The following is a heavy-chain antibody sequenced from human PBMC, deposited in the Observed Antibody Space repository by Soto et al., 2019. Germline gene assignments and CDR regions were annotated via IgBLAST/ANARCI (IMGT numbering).Heavy chain of an antibody. CDR1: GGAFSGYY. V-gene: IGHV4-34*01. J-gene: IGHJ5*02. CDR3: ARGRGARITMVRGVRNWFDP. Sequence: PSETLSLTCAVYGGAFSGYYWSWIRPPPGKGLEWIGEINHSGSTNYNPSLKSRVTISVDTSKNQFSLKLSSVTAADTAVYYCARGRGARITMVRGVRNWFDPWGQGTLVTVSS. CDR2: INHSGST. D-gene: IGHD3-10*01.